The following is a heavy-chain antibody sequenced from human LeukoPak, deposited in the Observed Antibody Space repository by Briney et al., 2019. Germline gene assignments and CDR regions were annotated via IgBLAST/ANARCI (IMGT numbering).Heavy chain of an antibody. CDR3: ARGRYSRWGVSGLSNWFDP. CDR1: GDSFSGYY. J-gene: IGHJ5*02. CDR2: IKHSGSS. V-gene: IGHV4-34*01. D-gene: IGHD2-21*01. Sequence: SETLSLTCAVYGDSFSGYYWSWIRQPPGKGREWGGEIKHSGSSIYNPSLKSRFNISVDTSKTHFSLKLSSVTAADTAVYYCARGRYSRWGVSGLSNWFDPWGQGTLVTVSS.